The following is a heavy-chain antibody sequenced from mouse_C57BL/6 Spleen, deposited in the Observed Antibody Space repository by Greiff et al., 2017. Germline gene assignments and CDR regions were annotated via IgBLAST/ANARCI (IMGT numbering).Heavy chain of an antibody. Sequence: QVQLQQSGPELVKPGASVKISCKASGYAFSSSWMNWVKQRPGKVLEWIGRIYPGDGDTNYNGKFKGKATLTADKSSSTAYMQLSSLTSEDSAVYFCARSWYDYYAMDYWGQGTSVTVSS. CDR1: GYAFSSSW. CDR3: ARSWYDYYAMDY. D-gene: IGHD2-1*01. V-gene: IGHV1-82*01. J-gene: IGHJ4*01. CDR2: IYPGDGDT.